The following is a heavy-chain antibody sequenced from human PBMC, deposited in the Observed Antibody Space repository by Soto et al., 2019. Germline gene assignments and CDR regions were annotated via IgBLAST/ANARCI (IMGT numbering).Heavy chain of an antibody. CDR1: GGSISSYY. CDR3: ARQNRYYSYMDV. Sequence: ETLSLTCTVSGGSISSYYCSWFRQPPGKGLEWIGYIYYSGSTNYNPSLKSRVTISVDTSKNQFSLKLSSVTAADTAVYYCARQNRYYSYMDVWGKGTTVTGSS. J-gene: IGHJ6*03. CDR2: IYYSGST. V-gene: IGHV4-59*08.